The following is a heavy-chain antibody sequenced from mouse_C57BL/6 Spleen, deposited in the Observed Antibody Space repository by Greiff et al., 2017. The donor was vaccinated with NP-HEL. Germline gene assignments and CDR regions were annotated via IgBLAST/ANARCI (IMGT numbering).Heavy chain of an antibody. CDR3: ARHWGYDYDGGFAY. CDR2: ISNLAYSI. D-gene: IGHD2-4*01. Sequence: DVKLVESGGGLVQPGGSLKLSCAASGFTFSDYGMAWVRQAPRKGPEWVAFISNLAYSIYYADTVTGRFTISRENAKNTLYLEMSSLRSEETAMYYCARHWGYDYDGGFAYWGQWTLVTVSA. CDR1: GFTFSDYG. V-gene: IGHV5-15*01. J-gene: IGHJ3*01.